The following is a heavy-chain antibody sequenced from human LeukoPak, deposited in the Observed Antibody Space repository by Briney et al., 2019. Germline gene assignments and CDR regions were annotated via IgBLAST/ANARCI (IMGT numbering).Heavy chain of an antibody. V-gene: IGHV1-2*02. CDR2: MNPNSGGT. Sequence: ASVKVSCKASGYAFTSYDINWVRQATGQGLEWMGWMNPNSGGTNNAQKFQGRVTMTRDTSISTAYMELSRLTSDDTAVYYCARDRIAARPSGGEGWFDPWGQGTLVTVSS. CDR1: GYAFTSYD. D-gene: IGHD6-6*01. J-gene: IGHJ5*02. CDR3: ARDRIAARPSGGEGWFDP.